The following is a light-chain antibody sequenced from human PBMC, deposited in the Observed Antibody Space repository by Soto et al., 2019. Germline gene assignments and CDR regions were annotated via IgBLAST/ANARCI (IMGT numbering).Light chain of an antibody. CDR1: QSLLHSNGYNY. Sequence: DIVMTQSPLSLPVTPGEPASISCRSSQSLLHSNGYNYLDWYLQKPGQSPQLLIYLGSNRASGVPDRFSGSGSGTDFTLKISCLQSEDFATYYCQQYYSYPRTFGQGTKVDIK. CDR2: LGS. V-gene: IGKV2-28*01. J-gene: IGKJ1*01. CDR3: QQYYSYPRT.